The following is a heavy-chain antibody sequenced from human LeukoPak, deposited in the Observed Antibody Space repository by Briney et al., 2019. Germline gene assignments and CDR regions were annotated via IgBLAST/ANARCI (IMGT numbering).Heavy chain of an antibody. CDR1: GGSISSSSYY. J-gene: IGHJ6*02. Sequence: SETLSLTCTVSGGSISSSSYYWGWIRQPSGKGLEWIGSIYYSGSTYYNPSFKSRVTISVDTSKNQFSLKLSSVTAADTAVYYCARHEWGCSGGSCNYYYYGMDVWGQGTTVTVSS. V-gene: IGHV4-39*01. CDR2: IYYSGST. CDR3: ARHEWGCSGGSCNYYYYGMDV. D-gene: IGHD2-15*01.